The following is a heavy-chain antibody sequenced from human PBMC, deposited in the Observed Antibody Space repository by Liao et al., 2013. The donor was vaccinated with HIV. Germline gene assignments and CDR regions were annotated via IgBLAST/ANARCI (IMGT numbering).Heavy chain of an antibody. D-gene: IGHD1-26*01. CDR1: GGSISSYY. J-gene: IGHJ4*02. Sequence: QVQLQESGPGLVKPSETLSLTCTVSGGSISSYYWSWIRQPPGKGLEWIGYIYYSGSTNYNPSLKSRVTISVDTSKNQFSLKLSSVTAADTAVYYCARGGGYPTWEFDYWGQGTLVTVSS. CDR3: ARGGGYPTWEFDY. V-gene: IGHV4-59*01. CDR2: IYYSGST.